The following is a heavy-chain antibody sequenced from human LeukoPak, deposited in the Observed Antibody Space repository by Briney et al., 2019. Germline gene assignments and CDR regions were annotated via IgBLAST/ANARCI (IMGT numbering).Heavy chain of an antibody. J-gene: IGHJ4*02. CDR1: GYTFTSYG. CDR3: ARVRYYDSSGYPRDY. D-gene: IGHD3-22*01. V-gene: IGHV1-18*01. CDR2: ISAYNGNT. Sequence: VASVKVSCKASGYTFTSYGISWVRQAPGQGLEWMGWISAYNGNTNYAQKLQGRVTMTTDTSTSTAYMELRSLRSDDTAVYYCARVRYYDSSGYPRDYWGQGTLVTVSS.